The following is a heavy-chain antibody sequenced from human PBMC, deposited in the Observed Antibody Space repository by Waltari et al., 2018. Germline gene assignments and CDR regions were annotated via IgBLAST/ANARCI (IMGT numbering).Heavy chain of an antibody. CDR3: ARVVVAATPDAFDI. D-gene: IGHD2-15*01. Sequence: QVQLQQWGAGLLKPSETLSLTCAVYGGSFSGYYWSWIRQPPGKGLEWIGAINHSGSTNHNPSLKSRVTISVDTSKNQFSLKLSSVTAADTAVYYCARVVVAATPDAFDIWGQGTMVTVSS. V-gene: IGHV4-34*01. J-gene: IGHJ3*02. CDR1: GGSFSGYY. CDR2: INHSGST.